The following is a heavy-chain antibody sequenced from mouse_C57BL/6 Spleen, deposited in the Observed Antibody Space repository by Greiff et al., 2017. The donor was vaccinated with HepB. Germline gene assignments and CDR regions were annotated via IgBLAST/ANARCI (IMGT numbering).Heavy chain of an antibody. D-gene: IGHD2-2*01. CDR1: GYTFTSYW. Sequence: VQLQQPGTELVKPGASVKLSCKASGYTFTSYWMHWVKQRPGQGLEWIGNINPSIGGTNYNEKFKSKATLTVDKSSSTAYMQLSSLTSEDSAVYYCARSIYYGYPFAYWGQGTLVTVSA. CDR2: INPSIGGT. V-gene: IGHV1-53*01. CDR3: ARSIYYGYPFAY. J-gene: IGHJ3*01.